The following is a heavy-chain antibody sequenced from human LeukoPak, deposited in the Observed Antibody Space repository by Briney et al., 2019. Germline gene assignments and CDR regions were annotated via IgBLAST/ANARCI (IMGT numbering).Heavy chain of an antibody. CDR1: GYTFTSYG. CDR2: ISAYNGNT. V-gene: IGHV1-18*01. CDR3: ARGENNYRTTLFPPEWFDP. D-gene: IGHD2-21*01. Sequence: ASVKVSCKASGYTFTSYGISWVRQAPGQGLEWMGWISAYNGNTNYAQKLQGRVTMTTDTSTSTAYMELRSLRSDDTAVYYCARGENNYRTTLFPPEWFDPWGQGTLVTVSS. J-gene: IGHJ5*02.